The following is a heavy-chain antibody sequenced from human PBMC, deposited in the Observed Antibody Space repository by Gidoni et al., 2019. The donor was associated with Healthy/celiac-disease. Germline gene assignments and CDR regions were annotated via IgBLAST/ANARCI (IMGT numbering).Heavy chain of an antibody. CDR2: IDYSGST. J-gene: IGHJ6*02. CDR1: GGSISSSSYY. D-gene: IGHD4-17*01. V-gene: IGHV4-39*01. CDR3: ARLCLHGDYFDGMDV. Sequence: QLQLQESGPGLVKHSETLSLTCTVSGGSISSSSYYWGWIRQPPGKGLEWIGSIDYSGSTYYTPSLKSLVTISVDTSKTQFSLKLSSVTAADPAVYYCARLCLHGDYFDGMDVWGQGTTVTVSS.